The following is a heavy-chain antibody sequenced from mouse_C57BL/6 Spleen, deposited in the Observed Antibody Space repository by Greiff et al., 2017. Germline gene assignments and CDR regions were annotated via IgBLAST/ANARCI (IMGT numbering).Heavy chain of an antibody. Sequence: EVKVVESGPGLAKPSQPLSLTCSVPGYSITSDYWNWIRKFPGNKLEYMGYISYSGSTYYNPSLKSRISITRDTSKNQYSLQLTSVTTEDTATYYGARSDGYYPYYFDYWGQGTTRTVSS. J-gene: IGHJ2*01. D-gene: IGHD2-3*01. CDR1: GYSITSDY. V-gene: IGHV3-8*01. CDR3: ARSDGYYPYYFDY. CDR2: ISYSGST.